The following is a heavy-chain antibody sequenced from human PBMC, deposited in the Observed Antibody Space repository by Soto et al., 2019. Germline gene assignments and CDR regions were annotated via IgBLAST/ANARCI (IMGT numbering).Heavy chain of an antibody. CDR1: GGSISSGGYY. CDR2: IYYSGRT. CDR3: ARVFSDSSSFFDP. D-gene: IGHD6-13*01. V-gene: IGHV4-31*03. Sequence: QVPLQESGPGLVKPSQTLSLTCTVSGGSISSGGYYWSWIRQHPGKGLEWIGYIYYSGRTNYNPSLKSRVTISVDTSKNQFSLKLNSVTAADTAVYYCARVFSDSSSFFDPWGQGTLVTVSS. J-gene: IGHJ5*02.